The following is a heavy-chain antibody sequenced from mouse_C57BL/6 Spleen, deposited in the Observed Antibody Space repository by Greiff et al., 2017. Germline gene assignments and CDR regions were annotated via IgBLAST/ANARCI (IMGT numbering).Heavy chain of an antibody. D-gene: IGHD3-2*02. V-gene: IGHV1-15*01. CDR1: GYTFTDYE. J-gene: IGHJ3*01. Sequence: QVQLQQSGAELVRPGASVTLSCKASGYTFTDYEMHWVKQTHVHGLEWIGAIDPDTGGTAYNQKFKGKATLTADKSSSTVYMELRGLTSEDSAVYYCTRGGGLDSSGYVAFWGQGTLVTVSA. CDR2: IDPDTGGT. CDR3: TRGGGLDSSGYVAF.